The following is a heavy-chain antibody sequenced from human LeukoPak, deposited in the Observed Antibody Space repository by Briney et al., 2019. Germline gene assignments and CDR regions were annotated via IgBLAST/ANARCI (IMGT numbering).Heavy chain of an antibody. J-gene: IGHJ4*02. CDR1: GFTFSSYS. CDR2: ISSSSSYI. D-gene: IGHD5-12*01. CDR3: ARAQVATIFEFDY. Sequence: GGSLRLSCAASGFTFSSYSMNWVRQAPGKGLEWVSSISSSSSYIYYADSVKGRFTISRDNAKNSLYLQMNSLGAEDTAVYYCARAQVATIFEFDYWGQGTLVTVSS. V-gene: IGHV3-21*01.